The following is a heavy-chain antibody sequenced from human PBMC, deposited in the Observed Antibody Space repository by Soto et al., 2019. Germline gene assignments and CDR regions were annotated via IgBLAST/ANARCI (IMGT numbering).Heavy chain of an antibody. CDR2: IFSNDEK. CDR3: ARIYYGSGSGISVWFDP. CDR1: GFSLSNARMG. V-gene: IGHV2-26*01. D-gene: IGHD3-10*01. J-gene: IGHJ5*02. Sequence: QVTLKESGPVLVNPTETLTLTCTVSGFSLSNARMGVSWIRQPPGKALEWLAHIFSNDEKSYSTSLKSRLTISKDTSKSQVVLTMTNMDPVDTATYYCARIYYGSGSGISVWFDPWGQGTLVTVSS.